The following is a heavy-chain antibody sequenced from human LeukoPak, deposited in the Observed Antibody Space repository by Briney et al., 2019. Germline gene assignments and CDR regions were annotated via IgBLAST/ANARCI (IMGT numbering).Heavy chain of an antibody. D-gene: IGHD3-9*01. CDR1: GFTFSSYG. V-gene: IGHV3-23*01. CDR3: AKAANYDILTGYYLDY. Sequence: GSLRLSCAASGFTFSSYGMSWVRQAPGKGLEWVSAITGGGDTTYYADSVKGRFTISRDNSKNTLYLQMNNLRAEDTAIYYCAKAANYDILTGYYLDYWGQGTLVTVSS. CDR2: ITGGGDTT. J-gene: IGHJ4*02.